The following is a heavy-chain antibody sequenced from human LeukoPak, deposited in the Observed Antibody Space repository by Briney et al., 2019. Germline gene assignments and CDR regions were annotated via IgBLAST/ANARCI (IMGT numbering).Heavy chain of an antibody. V-gene: IGHV1-24*01. CDR2: FDPEDGET. CDR3: ATSIAAAGPNYYYYGMDV. Sequence: ASVKVSCKVSGYTLTELSMHWVRQAPGTGLERMGGFDPEDGETIYAQKFQGRVTMTEDTSTDTAYMELSSLRSEDTAVYYCATSIAAAGPNYYYYGMDVWGQGTTVTVSS. D-gene: IGHD6-13*01. J-gene: IGHJ6*02. CDR1: GYTLTELS.